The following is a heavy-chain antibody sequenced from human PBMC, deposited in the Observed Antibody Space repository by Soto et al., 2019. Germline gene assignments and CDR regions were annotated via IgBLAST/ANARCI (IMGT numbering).Heavy chain of an antibody. CDR1: GFTFSRYG. Sequence: QVQLVESGGGVVQPGMSLRLSCAVSGFTFSRYGMHWVRQAPGKGLEWVALIWFDGSNQYYAESVKGRITISRDKSRETLYLPMDRLGAEGPGTYYCGRGSLCEAGVYFDSWGQGTLVSVSS. J-gene: IGHJ4*02. D-gene: IGHD6-13*01. V-gene: IGHV3-33*01. CDR3: GRGSLCEAGVYFDS. CDR2: IWFDGSNQ.